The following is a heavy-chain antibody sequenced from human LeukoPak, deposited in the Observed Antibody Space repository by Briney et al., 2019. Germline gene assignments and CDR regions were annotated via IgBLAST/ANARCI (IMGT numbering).Heavy chain of an antibody. J-gene: IGHJ6*03. CDR1: GFTFSSYG. Sequence: PGGTLRLSCAASGFTFSSYGMSWVRRAPGKGLQWVSAISGDGKDRDYLDSVKGRFTISRDNSKNTLYLQMNSLRAEDTAVYYCANSYGSGSYTLPPKNYYMDVWGKGTTVTVSS. D-gene: IGHD3-10*01. CDR2: ISGDGKDR. CDR3: ANSYGSGSYTLPPKNYYMDV. V-gene: IGHV3-23*01.